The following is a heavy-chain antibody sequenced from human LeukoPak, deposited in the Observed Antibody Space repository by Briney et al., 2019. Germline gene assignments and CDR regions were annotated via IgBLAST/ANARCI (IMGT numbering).Heavy chain of an antibody. CDR1: GCDFSSFD. CDR2: VNPSSGNS. CDR3: ARHSGPGSYNWFDP. J-gene: IGHJ5*02. Sequence: ASVKVSCKASGCDFSSFDVNWVRQAPGQGLEWMGWVNPSSGNSGYAQKFQGRVTMTRNTSINTAYMELINLQSDDTAVYYCARHSGPGSYNWFDPWGQGTLVTVSS. V-gene: IGHV1-8*01. D-gene: IGHD3-10*01.